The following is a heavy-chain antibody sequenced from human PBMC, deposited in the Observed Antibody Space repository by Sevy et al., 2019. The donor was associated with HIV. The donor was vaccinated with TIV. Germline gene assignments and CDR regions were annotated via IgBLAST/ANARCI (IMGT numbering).Heavy chain of an antibody. CDR2: ISYDGSKK. V-gene: IGHV3-30-3*01. CDR3: AREQSPSYYYDSSGSGPPDY. J-gene: IGHJ4*02. Sequence: GGSLRLSCAASGFTFSSYAMHWVRQAPGKGLEWVAVISYDGSKKYYADSVKGRFTISRDNSKNTLYLQMNSLRAEDTAGYYCAREQSPSYYYDSSGSGPPDYWGQGTLVTVSS. CDR1: GFTFSSYA. D-gene: IGHD3-22*01.